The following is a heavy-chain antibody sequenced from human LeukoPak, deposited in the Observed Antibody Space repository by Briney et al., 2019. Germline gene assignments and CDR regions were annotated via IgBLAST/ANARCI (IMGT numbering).Heavy chain of an antibody. Sequence: GGSLRLSCAASGFTFSSYSMNWVRQAPGKGLEWVSSISSSSYIYYADSVKGRFTISRDNAKNSLYLQMNSLRAEDTAVYYCARDSRSYYYDSSGYYSADAFDIWGQGTMVTVSS. J-gene: IGHJ3*02. D-gene: IGHD3-22*01. CDR3: ARDSRSYYYDSSGYYSADAFDI. CDR1: GFTFSSYS. V-gene: IGHV3-21*01. CDR2: ISSSSYI.